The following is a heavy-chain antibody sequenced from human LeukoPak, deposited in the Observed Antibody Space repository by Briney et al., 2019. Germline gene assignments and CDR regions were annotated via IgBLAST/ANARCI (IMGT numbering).Heavy chain of an antibody. CDR2: FVPEDGET. CDR1: GYTLTELS. CDR3: ATGMYSSGWYGDY. D-gene: IGHD6-19*01. V-gene: IGHV1-24*01. J-gene: IGHJ4*02. Sequence: ASVKVSCKVSGYTLTELSMHWVRQAPGKGLEWMGGFVPEDGETIYAQKFQGRVTMTEDTSTDTAYMELSSLRSEDTAVYYCATGMYSSGWYGDYWGQGTLVTVSS.